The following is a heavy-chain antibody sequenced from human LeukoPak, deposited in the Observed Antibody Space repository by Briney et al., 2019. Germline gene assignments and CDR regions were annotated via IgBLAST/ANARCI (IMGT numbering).Heavy chain of an antibody. CDR1: GFTVSSNY. Sequence: GSLRLSCAASGFTVSSNYMSWVRQAPGKGLEWVSVIYTGGSTHYADSVKGRFTISRDNSKNALYLQMNSLRAEDTAVYFCARANYYGSHSDTFDIWGQGTMVTVSS. D-gene: IGHD3-10*01. J-gene: IGHJ3*02. V-gene: IGHV3-66*01. CDR3: ARANYYGSHSDTFDI. CDR2: IYTGGST.